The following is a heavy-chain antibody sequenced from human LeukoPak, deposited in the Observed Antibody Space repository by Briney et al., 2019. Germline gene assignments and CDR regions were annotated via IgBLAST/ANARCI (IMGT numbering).Heavy chain of an antibody. Sequence: SETLSLTCAVYGGSFSGYYWSWIRQSPGKGLEWIGEINHSGSTNYNPSLKSRVTISVDTSKNQFSLKLSSVTAADTAVYYSARGPRCSSTSCYGSRWGNYFDYWGQGTLVTVSS. V-gene: IGHV4-34*01. J-gene: IGHJ4*02. CDR2: INHSGST. D-gene: IGHD2-2*01. CDR3: ARGPRCSSTSCYGSRWGNYFDY. CDR1: GGSFSGYY.